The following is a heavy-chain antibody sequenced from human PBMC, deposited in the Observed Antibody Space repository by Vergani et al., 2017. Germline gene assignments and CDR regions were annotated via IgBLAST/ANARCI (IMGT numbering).Heavy chain of an antibody. CDR3: ARSGSSSSYYYYYMDV. V-gene: IGHV4-61*02. J-gene: IGHJ6*03. D-gene: IGHD6-6*01. CDR2: TSTDGST. Sequence: QVQLQESGPGLVKPSQTLSLTCSVSGGAVNSGSNFWTWIRQPAGKGLEWIGRTSTDGSTNYNPSLKSRVTVSVDTSKTQISLRLTSVTAEDTAVYYCARSGSSSSYYYYYMDVWGKGTTVTVSS. CDR1: GGAVNSGSNF.